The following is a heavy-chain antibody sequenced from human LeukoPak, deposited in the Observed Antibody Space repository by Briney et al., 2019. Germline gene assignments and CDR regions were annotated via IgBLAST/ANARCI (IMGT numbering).Heavy chain of an antibody. J-gene: IGHJ6*02. Sequence: GASLRLSCVASGFNVSINYMRWVRQAPGKGLECLSVIYSIGSPNHADSVKGRFIISRHNSKSTLFLQMNSLRAEDTAVYYCARDKVGYTYGYVRAHYGMDVWGQGTTVIVSS. V-gene: IGHV3-66*01. CDR1: GFNVSINY. CDR2: IYSIGSP. CDR3: ARDKVGYTYGYVRAHYGMDV. D-gene: IGHD5-18*01.